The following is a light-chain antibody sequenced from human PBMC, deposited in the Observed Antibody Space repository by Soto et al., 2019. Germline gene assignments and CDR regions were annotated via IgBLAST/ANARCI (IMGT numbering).Light chain of an antibody. CDR1: QSVSSN. CDR3: QQYDKWPPRT. Sequence: EIVMTQSPATLSVSPGERATLSCRASQSVSSNLAWYQQKPGQAPRLLIYGASTRATGIPGRFSGSGSGTEFSLTISSLQSEDFAVYYCQQYDKWPPRTFGPGT. CDR2: GAS. V-gene: IGKV3-15*01. J-gene: IGKJ3*01.